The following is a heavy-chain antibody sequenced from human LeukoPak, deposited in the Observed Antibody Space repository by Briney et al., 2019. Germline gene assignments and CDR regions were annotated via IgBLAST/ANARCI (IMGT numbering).Heavy chain of an antibody. CDR2: IYYSGST. Sequence: SETLSLTCTVSGGSISSSSYSWGWIRQPPGKGLEWIGSIYYSGSTYYNPSLKSRVTISVDTSKNQFSLKLSSVTAADTAVYYCARDLSPRITMTRTDYWGQGTLVTVSS. V-gene: IGHV4-39*02. CDR3: ARDLSPRITMTRTDY. D-gene: IGHD3-22*01. CDR1: GGSISSSSYS. J-gene: IGHJ4*02.